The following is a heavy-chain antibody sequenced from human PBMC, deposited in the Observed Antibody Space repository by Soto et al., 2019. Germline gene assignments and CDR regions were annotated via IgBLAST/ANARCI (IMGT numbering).Heavy chain of an antibody. CDR2: IYYSGDT. J-gene: IGHJ6*02. D-gene: IGHD2-15*01. V-gene: IGHV4-30-4*01. Sequence: SETLSLTCTVSGESISSGDHYWSWVRQSPWEGLEWIGFIYYSGDTYYNPSLKSRVSMSVDTSNNQFSLKLNSVTAADTAVYYCARDAGYCNSVSCYPYNMDVWGQGXTVTVSS. CDR1: GESISSGDHY. CDR3: ARDAGYCNSVSCYPYNMDV.